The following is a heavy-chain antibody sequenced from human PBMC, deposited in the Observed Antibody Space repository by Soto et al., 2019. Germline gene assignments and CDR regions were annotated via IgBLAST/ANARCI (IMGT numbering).Heavy chain of an antibody. J-gene: IGHJ4*02. V-gene: IGHV1-8*01. Sequence: GASVKVSCKASGYTFTSYGINWARQATGQGLEWMAWMNPNNGNAGFAQKFRGRVTMTRNTSISTAYMELSSLTSDDTAVYYCARGKMDIEVAGLWGQGTLVTVSS. CDR3: ARGKMDIEVAGL. CDR2: MNPNNGNA. D-gene: IGHD6-19*01. CDR1: GYTFTSYG.